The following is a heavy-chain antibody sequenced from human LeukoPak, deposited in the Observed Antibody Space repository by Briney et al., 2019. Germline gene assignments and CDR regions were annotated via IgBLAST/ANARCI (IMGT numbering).Heavy chain of an antibody. CDR1: GYSFTSYW. CDR2: IDPSDSYT. Sequence: GESLRISCKGSGYSFTSYWISWVRQMPGKGLEWMGRIDPSDSYTNYSPSFQGHVTISADKSISTAYLQWSSLKASDTAMYYCARRSGDCSGGSCYSEFDRGHTPPAYWGQGTLVTVSS. J-gene: IGHJ4*02. D-gene: IGHD2-15*01. CDR3: ARRSGDCSGGSCYSEFDRGHTPPAY. V-gene: IGHV5-10-1*01.